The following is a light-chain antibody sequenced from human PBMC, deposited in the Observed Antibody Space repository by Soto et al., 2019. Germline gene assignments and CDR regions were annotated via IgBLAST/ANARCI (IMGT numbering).Light chain of an antibody. V-gene: IGKV3D-15*01. CDR2: AAS. Sequence: RVMTQSPDTLSVSPGERATLSCRGSEAVRSNLAWYQQKPGQAPRLLIYAASTRATGIPARFIGNGSGTEFTLTISSLQSEDFAVYYCQQYNNWWTFGQGTKVDIK. J-gene: IGKJ1*01. CDR1: EAVRSN. CDR3: QQYNNWWT.